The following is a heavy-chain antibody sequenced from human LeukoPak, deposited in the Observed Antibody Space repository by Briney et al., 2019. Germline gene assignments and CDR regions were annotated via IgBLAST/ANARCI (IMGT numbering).Heavy chain of an antibody. Sequence: ASVKVSCKASGYTFTDYYIHWVRQAPGKGLEWMGGFDPEDGETIYAQKFQGRVTMTEDTSTDTAYMELSSLRSEDTAVYYCAVWGYYDSSGYLVNAFDIWGQGTMVTVSS. D-gene: IGHD3-22*01. CDR2: FDPEDGET. CDR1: GYTFTDYY. CDR3: AVWGYYDSSGYLVNAFDI. J-gene: IGHJ3*02. V-gene: IGHV1-24*01.